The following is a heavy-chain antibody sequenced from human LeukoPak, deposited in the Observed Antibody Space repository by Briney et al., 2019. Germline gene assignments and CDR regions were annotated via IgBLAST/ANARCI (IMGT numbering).Heavy chain of an antibody. Sequence: GGSLRLSCAASGFTFSDYYMSWIRQAPGKGLEWVSYISSSSSYTNYADSVKGRFTISRDNAKNSLYLQMNSLRAEDTAVYYCARARFSSGYSYGSFFNWFDPWGQGTLVTVSS. CDR1: GFTFSDYY. J-gene: IGHJ5*02. D-gene: IGHD5-18*01. CDR3: ARARFSSGYSYGSFFNWFDP. V-gene: IGHV3-11*06. CDR2: ISSSSSYT.